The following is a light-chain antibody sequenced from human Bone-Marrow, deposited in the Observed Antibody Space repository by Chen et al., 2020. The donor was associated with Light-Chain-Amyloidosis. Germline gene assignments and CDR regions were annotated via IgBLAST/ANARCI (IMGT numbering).Light chain of an antibody. V-gene: IGLV3-25*03. CDR2: RDT. J-gene: IGLJ2*01. Sequence: SYELTQPPSVSVSPGQTARITCSGDDLPTKYAYWYQQKPGQATVLVIHRDTERPSGISERFSGSSSGTTATLTISGVQAADEADYHCQSADSSGTYEVIFGGGTKLTVL. CDR3: QSADSSGTYEVI. CDR1: DLPTKY.